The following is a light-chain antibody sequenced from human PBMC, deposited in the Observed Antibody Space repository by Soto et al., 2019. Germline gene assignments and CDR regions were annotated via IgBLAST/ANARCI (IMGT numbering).Light chain of an antibody. CDR3: QQSNSFPLT. CDR1: QGISSR. V-gene: IGKV1-12*01. Sequence: DIQMTQSPSSVYASVGDRVTITCRASQGISSRLAWYQQKPGKAPNLLIYAASSLQSGVPSRFSGSGSETDFTLTIGSLQPEDFATYYCQQSNSFPLTFGGGTKVEIK. CDR2: AAS. J-gene: IGKJ4*01.